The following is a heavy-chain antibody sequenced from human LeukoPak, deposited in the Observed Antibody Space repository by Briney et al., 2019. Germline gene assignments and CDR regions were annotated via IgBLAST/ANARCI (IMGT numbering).Heavy chain of an antibody. Sequence: GASVKVSCKASGYTFTGYYMHWVRQAPGQGLEWMGIINPSGGSTSYAQKFQGRVTMTRDMSTSTVYMELSSLRSEDTAVYYCARRAVDNSYYYYMDVWGKGTTVTVSS. J-gene: IGHJ6*03. CDR3: ARRAVDNSYYYYMDV. V-gene: IGHV1-46*01. CDR1: GYTFTGYY. CDR2: INPSGGST. D-gene: IGHD6-19*01.